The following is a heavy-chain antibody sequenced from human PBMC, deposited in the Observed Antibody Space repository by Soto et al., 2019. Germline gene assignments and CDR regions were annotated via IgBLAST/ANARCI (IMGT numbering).Heavy chain of an antibody. Sequence: QVRLVQSGAEVRRPGASVKVSCKAPGDTFTSYYLNWVRQAPGQGLEWMGVINPHGGSTKYAQKFQGSVTITRDTSRSTVYMELRSLRSDDTAIYYCARSSGGNFGIIIEGSDWFDPWGQGTLVTVSS. J-gene: IGHJ5*02. CDR1: GDTFTSYY. V-gene: IGHV1-46*01. CDR3: ARSSGGNFGIIIEGSDWFDP. CDR2: INPHGGST. D-gene: IGHD3-3*01.